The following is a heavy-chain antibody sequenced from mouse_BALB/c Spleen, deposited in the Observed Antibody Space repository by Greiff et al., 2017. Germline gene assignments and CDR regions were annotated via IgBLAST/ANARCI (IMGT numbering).Heavy chain of an antibody. D-gene: IGHD1-1*01. J-gene: IGHJ3*01. CDR3: ARSPYYGSSWSFAY. V-gene: IGHV1-7*01. CDR1: GYTFTSYW. Sequence: VQLQESGAELAKPGASVKMSCKASGYTFTSYWMHWVKQRPGQGLEWIGYINPSTGYTEYNQKFKDKATLTADKSSSTAYMQLSSLTSEDSAVYFCARSPYYGSSWSFAYWGQGTLVTVSA. CDR2: INPSTGYT.